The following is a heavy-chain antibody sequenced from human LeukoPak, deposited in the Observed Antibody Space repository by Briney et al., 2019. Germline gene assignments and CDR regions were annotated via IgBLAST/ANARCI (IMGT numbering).Heavy chain of an antibody. CDR3: AAPRGYDSSGYYYVGNWFDP. CDR1: GYSISSGYY. CDR2: IYHSGST. D-gene: IGHD3-22*01. V-gene: IGHV4-38-2*01. J-gene: IGHJ5*02. Sequence: SETLSLTCAVSGYSISSGYYWGWIRQPPGQGLEWIGSIYHSGSTYYNPSLKSRVTISVDTSKNQFSLKLSSVTAADTAVYYCAAPRGYDSSGYYYVGNWFDPWGQGTLVTVSS.